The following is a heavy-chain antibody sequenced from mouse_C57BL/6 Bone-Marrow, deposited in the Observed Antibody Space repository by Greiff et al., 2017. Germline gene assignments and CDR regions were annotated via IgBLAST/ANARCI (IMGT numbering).Heavy chain of an antibody. CDR3: ARLYDGYYLFAY. Sequence: QVQLQQPGAELVKPGASVKMSCKASGYTFTSYWITWVKQRPGQGLEWIGDIYPGSGSTNYNEKFKSKATLTVDTSSSTAYMQLSSLTSEYSAVYYCARLYDGYYLFAYWGQGTLVTVSA. J-gene: IGHJ3*01. CDR1: GYTFTSYW. D-gene: IGHD2-3*01. CDR2: IYPGSGST. V-gene: IGHV1-55*01.